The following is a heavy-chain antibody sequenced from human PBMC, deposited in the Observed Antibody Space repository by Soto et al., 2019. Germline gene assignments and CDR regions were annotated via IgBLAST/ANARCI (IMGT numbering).Heavy chain of an antibody. CDR1: GFTFTRYS. CDR2: ISSATNYI. CDR3: ARESEDLTSNFDY. V-gene: IGHV3-21*06. Sequence: GGSLRLSCASSGFTFTRYSMNWVRQAPGKGLEWVSSISSATNYIYYGGSMKGRFTISRDNAKNSLYLEMNSLRAEDTAVYYCARESEDLTSNFDYWGQGTLVTVSS. J-gene: IGHJ4*02.